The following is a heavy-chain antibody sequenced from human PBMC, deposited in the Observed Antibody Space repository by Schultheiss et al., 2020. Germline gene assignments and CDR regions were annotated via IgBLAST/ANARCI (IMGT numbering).Heavy chain of an antibody. CDR2: ISGSGGST. J-gene: IGHJ4*02. V-gene: IGHV3-23*01. CDR1: GFTFNTYA. Sequence: CGSLRLSCAASGFTFNTYAMSWVRQAPGKGLEWVSAISGSGGSTYYADSVKGRFTISRDNSKNTLYLQMNSLRAEDTAVYYCANSMVTGWYYFDYWGQGTLVTVSS. D-gene: IGHD5-18*01. CDR3: ANSMVTGWYYFDY.